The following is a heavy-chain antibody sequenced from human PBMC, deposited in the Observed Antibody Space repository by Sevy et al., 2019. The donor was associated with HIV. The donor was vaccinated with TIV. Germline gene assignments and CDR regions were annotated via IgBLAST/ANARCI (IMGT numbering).Heavy chain of an antibody. D-gene: IGHD1-26*01. CDR3: AKDKGIVRASDAFDI. CDR1: GFTFDDYA. Sequence: GGSLRLSCAASGFTFDDYAMHCVRQAPGKGLEWVSGISWNSGSIGYADSVKGRFTISRDNAKNSLYLQMNSLRVEDTALYYCAKDKGIVRASDAFDIWGQGTMVTVSS. J-gene: IGHJ3*02. CDR2: ISWNSGSI. V-gene: IGHV3-9*01.